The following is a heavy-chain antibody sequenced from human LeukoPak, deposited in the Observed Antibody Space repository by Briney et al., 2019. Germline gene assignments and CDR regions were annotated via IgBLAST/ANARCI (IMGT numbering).Heavy chain of an antibody. Sequence: GESLKISCKGSGYSFTNSWIGWVRQMPGKGLEWMGIIYPGDSDTRYSPSFQGQVTISADKSISTAYLQWSSLKASDTAMYYCARPPGGGVATYPYYFDYWGQGTLVTVSS. CDR3: ARPPGGGVATYPYYFDY. J-gene: IGHJ4*02. V-gene: IGHV5-51*01. CDR1: GYSFTNSW. D-gene: IGHD5-12*01. CDR2: IYPGDSDT.